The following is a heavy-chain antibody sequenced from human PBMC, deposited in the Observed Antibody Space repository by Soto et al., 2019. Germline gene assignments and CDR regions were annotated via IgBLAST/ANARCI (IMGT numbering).Heavy chain of an antibody. CDR2: INTGNGNT. V-gene: IGHV1-3*04. CDR1: GYTFPSYI. J-gene: IGHJ5*02. Sequence: ASVKVSCKASGYTFPSYIIHWVRQAPGQRLEWMGWINTGNGNTKYSQRLQGRITITRDTSASTTYMELSSLRSEDTAIYYCARVAVAGIVGWFDPWGQGTLVTVSS. CDR3: ARVAVAGIVGWFDP. D-gene: IGHD6-19*01.